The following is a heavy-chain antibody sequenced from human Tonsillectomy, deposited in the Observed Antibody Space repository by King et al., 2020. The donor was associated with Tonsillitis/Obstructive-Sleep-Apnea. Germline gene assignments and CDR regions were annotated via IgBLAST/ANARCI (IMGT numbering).Heavy chain of an antibody. CDR1: GGSISSYY. V-gene: IGHV4-59*01. CDR3: ASYYDFWSGYPY. D-gene: IGHD3-3*01. Sequence: QLQESGPGLVKPSETLSLTCTVSGGSISSYYWSWIRQPPGKGLEWIGYIYYSGSTNYNPPPKSRVTISVDTSKNQFSLKLSSVTAADTAVYYCASYYDFWSGYPYWGQGTLVTVSS. J-gene: IGHJ4*02. CDR2: IYYSGST.